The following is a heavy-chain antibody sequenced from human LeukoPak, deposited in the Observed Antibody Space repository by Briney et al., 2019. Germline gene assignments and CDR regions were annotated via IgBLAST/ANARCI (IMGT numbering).Heavy chain of an antibody. J-gene: IGHJ3*02. D-gene: IGHD2-15*01. CDR1: GGTFSSYA. Sequence: GSSVKVSCKASGGTFSSYAISWVRQGPGQGLEWMGRIISIHGTTHYSQKFQDRVTITADKSTGTAYMELSSLRSEDTGVYYCALNDNRMVAASGVFNIWGQGTMVTVSS. CDR2: IISIHGTT. CDR3: ALNDNRMVAASGVFNI. V-gene: IGHV1-69*04.